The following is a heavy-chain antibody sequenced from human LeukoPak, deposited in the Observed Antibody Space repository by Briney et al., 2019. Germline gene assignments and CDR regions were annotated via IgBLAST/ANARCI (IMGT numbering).Heavy chain of an antibody. Sequence: GGSLRLSCAASGFTFSSYWMSWVRQAPGKGLEWVANIKQDGSEKYYVGSVKGRFTISRDNAKNSLYLQMNSLRAEDTAVYYCTRDSVGDSYADYWGQGTLVTVSS. CDR3: TRDSVGDSYADY. CDR2: IKQDGSEK. D-gene: IGHD5-18*01. V-gene: IGHV3-7*03. CDR1: GFTFSSYW. J-gene: IGHJ4*02.